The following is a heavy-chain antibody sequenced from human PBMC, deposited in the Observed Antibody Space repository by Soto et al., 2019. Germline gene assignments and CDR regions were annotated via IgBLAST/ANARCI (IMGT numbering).Heavy chain of an antibody. CDR3: TTNVLRYFDWSRHTMEGGYEFDY. D-gene: IGHD3-9*01. CDR2: IKSKTDGGTT. V-gene: IGHV3-15*01. Sequence: GGSLRLSCAASGFTFSNAWMSWVRQAPGKGLEWVGRIKSKTDGGTTDYAAPVKGRFTISRDDSKNTLYLQMKRLKTEDTAVYYCTTNVLRYFDWSRHTMEGGYEFDYWGQGTLVTVSS. J-gene: IGHJ4*02. CDR1: GFTFSNAW.